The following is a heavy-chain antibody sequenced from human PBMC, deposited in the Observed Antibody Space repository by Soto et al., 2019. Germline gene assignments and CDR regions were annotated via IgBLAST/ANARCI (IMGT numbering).Heavy chain of an antibody. Sequence: ASVKVSCKASGYTFTSYGISWVRQAPGQGLEWMGWISAYNGNTNYAQKLQGRVTMTTDTSTSTAYMELRSLRSDDTAVYYCARVQYYDFCSVYLLLQNWFDPRGPGTLVTVLL. D-gene: IGHD3-3*01. CDR3: ARVQYYDFCSVYLLLQNWFDP. J-gene: IGHJ5*02. V-gene: IGHV1-18*01. CDR1: GYTFTSYG. CDR2: ISAYNGNT.